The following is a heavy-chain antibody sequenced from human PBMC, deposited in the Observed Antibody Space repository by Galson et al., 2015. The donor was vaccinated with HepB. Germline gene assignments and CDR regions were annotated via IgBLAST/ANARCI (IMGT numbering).Heavy chain of an antibody. V-gene: IGHV3-7*01. CDR1: GFTFSSYW. D-gene: IGHD5-18*01. CDR3: ARQLALPPRHDYFNY. CDR2: INQDGTTQ. Sequence: SLRLSCAASGFTFSSYWMNWVRQAPGKGLEWVAHINQDGTTQYYADSVKGRFTSSRDNSKNMLYLQMNSLGAEDTAVYDCARQLALPPRHDYFNYWGQGAQVTVSS. J-gene: IGHJ4*02.